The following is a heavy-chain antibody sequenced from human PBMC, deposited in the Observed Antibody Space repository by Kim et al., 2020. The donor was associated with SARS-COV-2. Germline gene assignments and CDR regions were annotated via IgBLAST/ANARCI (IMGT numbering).Heavy chain of an antibody. CDR2: NSSSGSTI. J-gene: IGHJ6*01. V-gene: IGHV3-48*03. Sequence: GGSLRLSCAASGFTFSSYEMNWVRQAPGKGLEWVSFNSSSGSTIYYADSVKGRFTISRDNAKTSLYLQMNSLRAEDTAVYYCARDRFAAHIAVAGIDYY. CDR1: GFTFSSYE. CDR3: ARDRFAAHIAVAGIDYY. D-gene: IGHD6-19*01.